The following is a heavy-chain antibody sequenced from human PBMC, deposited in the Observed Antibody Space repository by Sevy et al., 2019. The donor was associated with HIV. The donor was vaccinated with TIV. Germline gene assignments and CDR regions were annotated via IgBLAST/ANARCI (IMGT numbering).Heavy chain of an antibody. Sequence: GGSLRLSCAASGFTFDDYAMHWVRQAPGKGLEWVSRISWNSGSIGYADSVKGRFTISRDNAKNSLYLQMNSLRAEDTALYYCAKGHDAFDIWGQGTMVTVSS. CDR1: GFTFDDYA. CDR2: ISWNSGSI. CDR3: AKGHDAFDI. V-gene: IGHV3-9*01. J-gene: IGHJ3*02.